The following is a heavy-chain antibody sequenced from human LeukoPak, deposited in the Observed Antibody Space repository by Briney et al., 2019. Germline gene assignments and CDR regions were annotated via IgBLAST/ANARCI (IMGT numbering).Heavy chain of an antibody. Sequence: GGSLRLSCAASGFTVSSNYMSCVLQAPGKGLEWVSVIYSGGSTYYADSVKGRFTISRDNSKNTLYLQMNSLRAEDTAVYYCARDYYDSSGYNDYWGQGTLVTVSS. CDR3: ARDYYDSSGYNDY. J-gene: IGHJ4*02. CDR1: GFTVSSNY. D-gene: IGHD3-22*01. CDR2: IYSGGST. V-gene: IGHV3-53*01.